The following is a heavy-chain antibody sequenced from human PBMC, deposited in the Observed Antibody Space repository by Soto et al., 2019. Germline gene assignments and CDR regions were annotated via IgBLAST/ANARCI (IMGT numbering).Heavy chain of an antibody. Sequence: EVHLVESGGGLVQPGGSLRLSCAASGFTFSTYWMPWVRQAPGKGLVWVSRINADGTTTTYADSAKGPFTISRDNAKNYLYLQMDCLRAEDTAVYFCATVATLSDNLFAPWGQGTLVTISS. CDR3: ATVATLSDNLFAP. V-gene: IGHV3-74*01. CDR1: GFTFSTYW. CDR2: INADGTTT. J-gene: IGHJ5*02.